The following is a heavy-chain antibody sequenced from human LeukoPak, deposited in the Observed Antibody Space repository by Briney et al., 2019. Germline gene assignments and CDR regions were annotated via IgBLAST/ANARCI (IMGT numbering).Heavy chain of an antibody. V-gene: IGHV4-59*08. CDR2: IYYSGST. CDR1: GGSIGNYY. Sequence: SETLSLTCTVSGGSIGNYYWSWIRQPPGKGLEWIGYIYYSGSTNYNPSLKSRVTISVDTSKNQFSLKLSSVSAADTAVYYCARIEYYGSGGYFDYWGQGTLVTVSS. J-gene: IGHJ4*02. D-gene: IGHD3-10*01. CDR3: ARIEYYGSGGYFDY.